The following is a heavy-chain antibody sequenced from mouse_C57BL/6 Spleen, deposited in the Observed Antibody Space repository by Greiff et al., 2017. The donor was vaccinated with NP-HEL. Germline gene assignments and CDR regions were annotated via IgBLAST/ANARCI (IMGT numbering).Heavy chain of an antibody. V-gene: IGHV1-55*01. J-gene: IGHJ4*01. Sequence: VQLQQSGAELVKPGASVKMSCKASGYTFTSYWITWVKQRPGQGLEWIGDIYPGSGSTNYNEKFKSKATLTVDTSSSTAYMQLSSLTSEDSAVYYCARGEAAQATVAMDYWGQGTSVTVSS. CDR2: IYPGSGST. CDR1: GYTFTSYW. CDR3: ARGEAAQATVAMDY. D-gene: IGHD3-2*02.